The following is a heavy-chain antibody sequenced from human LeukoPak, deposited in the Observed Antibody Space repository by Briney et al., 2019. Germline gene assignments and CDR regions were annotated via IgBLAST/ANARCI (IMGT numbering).Heavy chain of an antibody. CDR1: GYTFTGYY. D-gene: IGHD4-17*01. CDR2: INPNSGGT. Sequence: GASVKVSCKASGYTFTGYYMHWVRQAPGQGLEWMGWINPNSGGTNYAQKFQGRVTMTRDTSISTAYMELSRLRSDDTAVYYCARVGDYGDYPYFDYWGQGTLVTVSS. J-gene: IGHJ4*02. CDR3: ARVGDYGDYPYFDY. V-gene: IGHV1-2*02.